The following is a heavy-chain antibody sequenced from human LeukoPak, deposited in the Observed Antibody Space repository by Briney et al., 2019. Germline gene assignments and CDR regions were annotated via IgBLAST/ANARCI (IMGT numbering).Heavy chain of an antibody. CDR2: INARDTVT. V-gene: IGHV3-23*01. J-gene: IGHJ4*02. Sequence: GGSLRLSRAASGFTFSSYDMSWVRRAPGKGLEWVSVINARDTVTFYADSVKGRFTISRDNSKNTLYLQMNALRAEDTAVYYCAKPYDPGSGSYDYWGQGTLVTVSS. D-gene: IGHD3-10*01. CDR1: GFTFSSYD. CDR3: AKPYDPGSGSYDY.